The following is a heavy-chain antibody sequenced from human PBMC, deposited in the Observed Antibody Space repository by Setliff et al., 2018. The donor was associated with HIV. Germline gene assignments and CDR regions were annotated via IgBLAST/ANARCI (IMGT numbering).Heavy chain of an antibody. V-gene: IGHV4-34*01. Sequence: SETLSLTCAVYGGPSTDHYWNWIRQSPGMGLEWIAEIHHAGYINYNPSLRSRVSVSRDMSSNQFSLRLSSVTAADAAVYYCAAFFVTPMTTQDFWGQGTLVTVSS. CDR2: IHHAGYI. J-gene: IGHJ4*02. D-gene: IGHD4-4*01. CDR1: GGPSTDHY. CDR3: AAFFVTPMTTQDF.